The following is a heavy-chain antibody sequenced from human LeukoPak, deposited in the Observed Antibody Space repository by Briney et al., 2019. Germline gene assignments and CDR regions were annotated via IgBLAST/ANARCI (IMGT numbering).Heavy chain of an antibody. CDR3: GRETYTYDTSGPDH. V-gene: IGHV3-74*01. J-gene: IGHJ4*02. CDR1: GFTFSSYW. D-gene: IGHD3-22*01. CDR2: INSGGTTT. Sequence: GGSLRLSCAASGFTFSSYWMHWVRQVPGKGLVWVSRINSGGTTTNYADSVKGRFTISRDNAKNTLYLQMNSLRAEDTAVYYCGRETYTYDTSGPDHWGQGTLVTVSS.